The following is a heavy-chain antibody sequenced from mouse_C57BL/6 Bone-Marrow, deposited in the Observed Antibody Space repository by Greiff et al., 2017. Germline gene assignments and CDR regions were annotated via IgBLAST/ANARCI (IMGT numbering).Heavy chain of an antibody. CDR1: GYTFTSYW. V-gene: IGHV1-64*01. CDR2: IHPNSGST. D-gene: IGHD1-1*01. CDR3: ARDTTDFNY. J-gene: IGHJ2*01. Sequence: QVQLQQPGAELVKPGASVKLSCKASGYTFTSYWMHWVKQRPGQGLEWIGIIHPNSGSTNYNEKFKRKATLTVDKSSSTAYMQLSSLTSEDSAVYYSARDTTDFNYWGQGTTLTVST.